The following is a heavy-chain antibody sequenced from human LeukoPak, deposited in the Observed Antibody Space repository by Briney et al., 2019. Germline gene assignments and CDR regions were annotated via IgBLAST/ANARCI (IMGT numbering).Heavy chain of an antibody. CDR2: IKQDGSEK. D-gene: IGHD3-22*01. J-gene: IGHJ6*02. CDR1: GFTFSSYA. CDR3: ARDPDKDYYDSSGYPLGMDV. V-gene: IGHV3-7*05. Sequence: PGGSLRLSCAASGFTFSSYAMSWVRQAPGKGLEWVANIKQDGSEKYYVDSVKGRFTISRDNAKNSLYLQMNSLRAEDTAVYYCARDPDKDYYDSSGYPLGMDVWGQGTTVTVSS.